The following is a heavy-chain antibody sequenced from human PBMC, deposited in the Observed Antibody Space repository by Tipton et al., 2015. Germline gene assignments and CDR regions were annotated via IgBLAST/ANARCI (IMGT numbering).Heavy chain of an antibody. CDR3: ARDPGAVIGTYGMDV. V-gene: IGHV3-9*01. CDR2: ISWNGRAI. Sequence: SLRLSCAVSGFMFEDHAMHWVRQAPGKGLEWVAGISWNGRAIGYADSVKGRFTISRDNANESLYLEMNSLRVEDTALYYCARDPGAVIGTYGMDVWGQGTTVTVSS. J-gene: IGHJ6*02. CDR1: GFMFEDHA. D-gene: IGHD3-16*01.